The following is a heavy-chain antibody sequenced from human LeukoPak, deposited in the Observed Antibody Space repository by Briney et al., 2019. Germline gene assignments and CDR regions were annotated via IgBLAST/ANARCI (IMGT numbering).Heavy chain of an antibody. CDR2: IRSKANSYAT. CDR3: YTYYYGSGSYNPPFYFDY. V-gene: IGHV3-73*01. CDR1: GFTFSGSA. D-gene: IGHD3-10*01. J-gene: IGHJ4*02. Sequence: QAGGSLRLXCAASGFTFSGSAMQWVRQASGKGLEWVGRIRSKANSYATAYAASVKGRFTISRDDSKNTAYLQMNSLKTEDTAVYYCYTYYYGSGSYNPPFYFDYWGQGTLVTVSS.